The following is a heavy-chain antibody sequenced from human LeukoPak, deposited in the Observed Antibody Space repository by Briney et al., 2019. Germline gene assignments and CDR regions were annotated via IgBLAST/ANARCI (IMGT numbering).Heavy chain of an antibody. CDR2: IYYSGST. CDR3: AGPFSTVTPTLFYYYGMDV. CDR1: GGSISSYY. Sequence: SETLSLTCTGSGGSISSYYWSWIRQPPGKGLEWIGYIYYSGSTNYNPSLKSRVTISVDTSKNQFSLKLSSVTAADTAVYYCAGPFSTVTPTLFYYYGMDVWGQGTTVTVSS. V-gene: IGHV4-59*08. J-gene: IGHJ6*02. D-gene: IGHD4-17*01.